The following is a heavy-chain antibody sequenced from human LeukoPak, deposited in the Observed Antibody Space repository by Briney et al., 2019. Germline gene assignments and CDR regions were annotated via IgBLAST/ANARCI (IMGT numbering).Heavy chain of an antibody. CDR1: GGSISSYY. CDR3: AGRDGYNLAFDY. CDR2: IYYSGST. V-gene: IGHV4-39*01. Sequence: SETLSLTCTVSGGSISSYYWGWIRQPPGKGLEWIGSIYYSGSTYYNPSLKSRVTISVDTSKNQFSLKLSSVTAADTAVYYCAGRDGYNLAFDYWGQGTLVTVSS. D-gene: IGHD5-24*01. J-gene: IGHJ4*02.